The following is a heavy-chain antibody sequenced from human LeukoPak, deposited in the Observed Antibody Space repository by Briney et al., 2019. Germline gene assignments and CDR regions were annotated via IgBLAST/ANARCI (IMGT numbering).Heavy chain of an antibody. D-gene: IGHD6-13*01. V-gene: IGHV3-64D*06. CDR2: ITSNGGSA. J-gene: IGHJ4*02. CDR1: GFTFSSYA. CDR3: VGFRATAGLY. Sequence: GGSLRLSCSASGFTFSSYAMYWVRQAPGKGLEYVSAITSNGGSAYYADSVKGRFTISRDNSRNTLSLQMSSLRAEDTAAYYCVGFRATAGLYWGQGTLVTVSS.